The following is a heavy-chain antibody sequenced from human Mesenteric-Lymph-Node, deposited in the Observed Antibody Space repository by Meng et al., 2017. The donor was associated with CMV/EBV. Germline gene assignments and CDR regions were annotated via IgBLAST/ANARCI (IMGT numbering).Heavy chain of an antibody. Sequence: QFQVQESGPGRVKPSETLSLSCIVSGDSISNSTYYWTWIRQPPGKGLEWIGSVHHSGTTYYNPSLKGRLTISVDTSANLFSLRLTTVTAADTATYYCARRGNYDSDYSEYWGQGTLVTVSS. J-gene: IGHJ4*02. D-gene: IGHD3-22*01. V-gene: IGHV4-39*01. CDR2: VHHSGTT. CDR1: GDSISNSTYY. CDR3: ARRGNYDSDYSEY.